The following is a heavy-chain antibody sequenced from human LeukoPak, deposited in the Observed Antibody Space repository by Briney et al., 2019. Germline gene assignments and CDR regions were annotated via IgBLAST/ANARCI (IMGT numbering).Heavy chain of an antibody. V-gene: IGHV1-2*02. J-gene: IGHJ4*02. Sequence: GASVKVSCKASGYTFTGYYMHWVRQAPGQGLEWMGWINPNSGGTNYAQKFQGRVTMTRDTSISTAYMELSRLRSDDTAVYYCARAGVVVVAAYLYYFDYWGQGTLVTVSS. D-gene: IGHD2-15*01. CDR1: GYTFTGYY. CDR2: INPNSGGT. CDR3: ARAGVVVVAAYLYYFDY.